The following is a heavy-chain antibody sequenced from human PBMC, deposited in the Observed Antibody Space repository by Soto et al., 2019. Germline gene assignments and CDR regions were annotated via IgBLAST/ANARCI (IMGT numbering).Heavy chain of an antibody. Sequence: GSLRLSCATSGFTFSNYWIHWVRQAPGEGLVWVSRINPDATTINYADSVKGRFTVSRDNAKNTLYLQMKSLRAEDTALYYCATAGSYRFDHWGQGTLVTVSS. CDR2: INPDATTI. D-gene: IGHD3-10*01. J-gene: IGHJ4*02. CDR1: GFTFSNYW. V-gene: IGHV3-74*01. CDR3: ATAGSYRFDH.